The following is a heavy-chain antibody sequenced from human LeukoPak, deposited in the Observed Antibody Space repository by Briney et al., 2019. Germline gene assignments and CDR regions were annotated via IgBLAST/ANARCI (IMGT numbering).Heavy chain of an antibody. CDR2: LYSDGNT. CDR3: ARGVEPLAANTLAY. J-gene: IGHJ4*02. V-gene: IGHV3-53*01. CDR1: GFTIITND. D-gene: IGHD1-14*01. Sequence: GGSLRLSCAASGFTIITNDLTWVRQAPGKGLEWVSVLYSDGNTKYADSVQGRFTISRDNSKNTLYLEVNSLSPDDTAVYYCARGVEPLAANTLAYWGQGTLVTVSS.